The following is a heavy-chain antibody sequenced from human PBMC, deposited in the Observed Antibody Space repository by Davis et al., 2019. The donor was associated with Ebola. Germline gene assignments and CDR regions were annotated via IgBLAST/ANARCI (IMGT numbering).Heavy chain of an antibody. D-gene: IGHD1-26*01. CDR2: TNAGNGNT. Sequence: AASVPVSRKASGYTFTSYAMHSLRQPPGQSLEWMGWTNAGNGNTKYSQKFQGRVTITRDTSASTAYMELSSLRSEDTAVYYCARATVPGNYYNYWGQGTLVTVSS. J-gene: IGHJ4*02. CDR3: ARATVPGNYYNY. V-gene: IGHV1-3*01. CDR1: GYTFTSYA.